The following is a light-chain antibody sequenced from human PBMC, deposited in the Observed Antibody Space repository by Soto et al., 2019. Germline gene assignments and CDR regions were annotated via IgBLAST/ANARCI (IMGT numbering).Light chain of an antibody. V-gene: IGLV4-69*01. Sequence: QPVLTQSPSASASLGASVKLTCTLSSGHSSDAIAWHQQQPEKGPRFLMNLNSDGSHTKGDGIPDRFSGSSSGAERYLTISSLQSEDEADYYCQTWGTGIVVFGGGTKVIVL. CDR3: QTWGTGIVV. CDR2: LNSDGSH. CDR1: SGHSSDA. J-gene: IGLJ2*01.